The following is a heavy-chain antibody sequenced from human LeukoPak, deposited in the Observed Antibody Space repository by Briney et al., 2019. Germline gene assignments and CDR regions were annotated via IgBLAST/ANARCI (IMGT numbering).Heavy chain of an antibody. D-gene: IGHD3-10*01. CDR1: GFTFSSYA. CDR2: ISYDGSNK. V-gene: IGHV3-30*04. J-gene: IGHJ4*02. CDR3: ARDEFLWFGELSLLADY. Sequence: PGGSLRLSCAASGFTFSSYAMHWVRQAPGKGLEWVAVISYDGSNKYYADSVKGRFTISRDNSKNTLYLQMNSLRAEDTAVYYCARDEFLWFGELSLLADYWGQGTLVTVSS.